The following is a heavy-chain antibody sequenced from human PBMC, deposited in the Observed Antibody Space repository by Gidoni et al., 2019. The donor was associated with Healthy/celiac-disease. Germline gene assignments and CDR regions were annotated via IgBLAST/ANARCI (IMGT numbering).Heavy chain of an antibody. CDR1: GYTFTNYD. CDR3: ARGYWVPTDFDF. J-gene: IGHJ4*02. CDR2: TNPNSGNT. D-gene: IGHD2-15*01. V-gene: IGHV1-8*01. Sequence: QVLLVQSGAEVKKHGAAVKVSCKAAGYTFTNYDINWVRQATGQGLEWMGWTNPNSGNTGYAQKFQDRVTMTRNISIRTAFMELSSLRSEDTAVYYCARGYWVPTDFDFWGQGTLVTVSS.